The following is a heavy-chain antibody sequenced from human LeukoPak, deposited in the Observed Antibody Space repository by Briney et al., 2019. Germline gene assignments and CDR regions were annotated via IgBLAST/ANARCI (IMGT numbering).Heavy chain of an antibody. CDR3: AKGVGGYCSSTDCRAYDN. CDR2: ISGSGDGT. J-gene: IGHJ4*02. Sequence: PGGSLRLSCAASGFIFSSYAMNWGPQAPGKGLEWVSAISGSGDGTYYADSVKGRFTVSRDNSKNTLYLQMNNLRAEDSAVYYCAKGVGGYCSSTDCRAYDNWGQGPVVTVSS. D-gene: IGHD2-2*01. V-gene: IGHV3-23*01. CDR1: GFIFSSYA.